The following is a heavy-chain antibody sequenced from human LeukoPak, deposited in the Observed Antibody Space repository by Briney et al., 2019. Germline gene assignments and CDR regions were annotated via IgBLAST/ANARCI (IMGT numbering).Heavy chain of an antibody. CDR3: ARHWAYCSGGTCYSFDD. CDR1: GGSISSSSHY. D-gene: IGHD2-15*01. J-gene: IGHJ4*02. Sequence: SETLSLTCIVSGGSISSSSHYWGWIRQPPGRGLEWIGSIYYSGSTYYSPSLKSRVTISVDTSKNQFSLKLRSVTAADTAVYHCARHWAYCSGGTCYSFDDWGQGTLVTVSS. CDR2: IYYSGST. V-gene: IGHV4-39*01.